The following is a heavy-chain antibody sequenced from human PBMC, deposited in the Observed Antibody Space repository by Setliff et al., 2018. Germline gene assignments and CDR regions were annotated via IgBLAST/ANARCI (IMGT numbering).Heavy chain of an antibody. V-gene: IGHV4-4*07. CDR2: INTSGST. CDR1: GGSISYNY. J-gene: IGHJ4*02. D-gene: IGHD3-10*01. Sequence: SETLSLTCSVSGGSISYNYWSWIRQPAGKGLQWIGRINTSGSTKYNPSLKSRVTMSVDTSKNQFSLKLSAVTAADTAVYYCARDVGGEGYFDSWGQGTLVTVSS. CDR3: ARDVGGEGYFDS.